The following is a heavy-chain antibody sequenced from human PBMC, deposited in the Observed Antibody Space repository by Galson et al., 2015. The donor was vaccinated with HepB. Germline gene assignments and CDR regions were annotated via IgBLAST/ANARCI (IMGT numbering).Heavy chain of an antibody. Sequence: SLRLSCAASGFTFSSYAMSWVRQAPGKGLEWVSAISGSGGSTYCADSVKGRFTISRDNSKNTLYLQMNSLRAEDTAVYYCAKVLSRIAVAGPFDYWGQGTLVTVSS. J-gene: IGHJ4*02. D-gene: IGHD6-19*01. CDR1: GFTFSSYA. CDR2: ISGSGGST. V-gene: IGHV3-23*01. CDR3: AKVLSRIAVAGPFDY.